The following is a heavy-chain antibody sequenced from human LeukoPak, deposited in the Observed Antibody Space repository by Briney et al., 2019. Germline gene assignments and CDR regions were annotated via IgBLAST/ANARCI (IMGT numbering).Heavy chain of an antibody. J-gene: IGHJ4*02. D-gene: IGHD4-23*01. CDR2: IYHSGST. CDR1: GYSISSGYY. CDR3: AREFYGGQPAY. V-gene: IGHV4-38-2*02. Sequence: SETLSLTCTVSGYSISSGYYWGWIRQPPGKGLEWIGSIYHSGSTYYNPSLKSRVTISVDTSKNQFSLKLTSVTAADTAVYYCAREFYGGQPAYWGQGTLVTVSS.